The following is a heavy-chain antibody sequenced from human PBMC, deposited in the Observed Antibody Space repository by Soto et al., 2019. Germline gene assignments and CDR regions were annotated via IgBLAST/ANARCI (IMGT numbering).Heavy chain of an antibody. Sequence: VGSLRLSCAASGFTFSSYAVHWVRQAPGKGLEWVAVISYDGSNKYYADSVKGRFTISRDNSKNTLYLQMNSLRAEDTAVYYCASIIVGANRNYFDYWGQATMVTV. CDR1: GFTFSSYA. D-gene: IGHD1-26*01. CDR2: ISYDGSNK. CDR3: ASIIVGANRNYFDY. V-gene: IGHV3-30-3*01. J-gene: IGHJ4*02.